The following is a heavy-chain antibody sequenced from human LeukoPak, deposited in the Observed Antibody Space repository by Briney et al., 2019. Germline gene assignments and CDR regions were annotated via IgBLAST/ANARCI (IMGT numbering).Heavy chain of an antibody. J-gene: IGHJ5*02. V-gene: IGHV3-30*04. CDR1: GFTFSSYA. Sequence: GRSLRLSCAASGFTFSSYAMHWVRQAPGKGLEWVAVISYDGSNKYYAYSVKGRFTISRDNSKNTLYLQMNSLRAEDTAVYYFARDLLGRWLQFWFDPWGQGTLVTVSS. CDR2: ISYDGSNK. D-gene: IGHD5-24*01. CDR3: ARDLLGRWLQFWFDP.